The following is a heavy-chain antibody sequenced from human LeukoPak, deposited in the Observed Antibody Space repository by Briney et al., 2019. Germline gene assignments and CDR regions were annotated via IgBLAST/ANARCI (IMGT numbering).Heavy chain of an antibody. CDR3: ARWDYSSSFDC. V-gene: IGHV4-39*07. J-gene: IGHJ4*02. Sequence: PSETLSLTCTVSGGSISSSSYYWGWIRQPPGKGLEWIGSIYYSGSTYYNPSLKSRVTISVDTSKNQFSLKLSSVTAADTAVYYCARWDYSSSFDCWGQGTLVTVSS. CDR2: IYYSGST. CDR1: GGSISSSSYY. D-gene: IGHD4-11*01.